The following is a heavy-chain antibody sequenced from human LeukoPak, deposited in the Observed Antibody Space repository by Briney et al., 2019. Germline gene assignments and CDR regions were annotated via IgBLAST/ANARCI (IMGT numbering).Heavy chain of an antibody. V-gene: IGHV4-61*05. J-gene: IGHJ6*03. CDR2: IYYSGST. CDR1: GGSISSSSYY. Sequence: SEILSLTCTVSGGSISSSSYYWGWIRQPPGKGLEWIGYIYYSGSTNYNPSLKSRVAISVDTSKNQFSLKLSSVTAADTAVYYCARTTEAHSRRTRYYDYYMDVWGKGTTVTVSS. D-gene: IGHD1-1*01. CDR3: ARTTEAHSRRTRYYDYYMDV.